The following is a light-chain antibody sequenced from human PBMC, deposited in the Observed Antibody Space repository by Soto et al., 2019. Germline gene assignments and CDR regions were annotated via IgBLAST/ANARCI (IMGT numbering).Light chain of an antibody. Sequence: QSVLTQPASVSGSPGQSITISCTGTSRDVGGYKYVSWYQQHPGKAPKLINYEVSNRPSGVSNRFSGSKSGNTASLTISGLQAEDEADYYCTSYRGSSTLVFGGGTKLTVL. J-gene: IGLJ2*01. V-gene: IGLV2-14*01. CDR2: EVS. CDR1: SRDVGGYKY. CDR3: TSYRGSSTLV.